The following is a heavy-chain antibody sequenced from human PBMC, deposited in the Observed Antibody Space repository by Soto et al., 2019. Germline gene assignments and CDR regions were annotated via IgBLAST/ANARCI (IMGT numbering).Heavy chain of an antibody. V-gene: IGHV4-61*01. J-gene: IGHJ5*02. CDR1: GGSVSSGSYY. Sequence: PSETRSLTCTVSGGSVSSGSYYWSWILHPPGKGLEWIGYIYYSGSTNYNPSLKSRVTISVDTSKNQFSLKLSSVTAADTAVYYCARGLRYDFWSGYRPYNWLERLGKESLVTVSP. CDR2: IYYSGST. D-gene: IGHD3-3*01. CDR3: ARGLRYDFWSGYRPYNWLER.